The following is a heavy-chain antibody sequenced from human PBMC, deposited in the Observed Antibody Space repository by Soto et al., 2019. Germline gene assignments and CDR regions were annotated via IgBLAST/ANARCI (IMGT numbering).Heavy chain of an antibody. D-gene: IGHD6-19*01. CDR3: AKGGRQWLVTSDFNY. CDR1: GFTFSDYA. V-gene: IGHV3-30*18. Sequence: VQLVESGGGVVQPGRSLRLSCAASGFTFSDYAMHWVRQAPGKGLEWVAVVSHDGRNTHYADSVKGRFTISRDSSKNTVSHEMTSLRAEDTAVYYCAKGGRQWLVTSDFNYWGQGALVTVSS. CDR2: VSHDGRNT. J-gene: IGHJ4*02.